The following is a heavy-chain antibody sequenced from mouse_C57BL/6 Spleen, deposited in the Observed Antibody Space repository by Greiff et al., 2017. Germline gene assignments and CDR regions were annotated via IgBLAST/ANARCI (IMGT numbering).Heavy chain of an antibody. V-gene: IGHV1-7*01. CDR3: ATSYYSNPGDFDY. D-gene: IGHD2-5*01. CDR1: GYTFTSYW. CDR2: INPSSGYT. J-gene: IGHJ2*01. Sequence: QVQLQQSGAELAKPGASVKLSCKASGYTFTSYWMHWVKQRPGQGLEWIGYINPSSGYTKYNQKFKDKATLTADKSSSTAYMLLSSLTYEDSAVYYCATSYYSNPGDFDYWGQGTTLTVSS.